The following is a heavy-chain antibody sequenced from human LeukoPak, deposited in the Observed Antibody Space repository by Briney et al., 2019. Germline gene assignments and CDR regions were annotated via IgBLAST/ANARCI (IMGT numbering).Heavy chain of an antibody. CDR1: GLTFSTSS. J-gene: IGHJ4*02. CDR3: AKDLIVTGWYDFDY. D-gene: IGHD6-19*01. V-gene: IGHV3-23*01. Sequence: GGSLRLSCAASGLTFSTSSMHWVRQAPGKGLEWVSSITGSGASTYYADSVRGRLTISRDNSKNTLYLQVNSLRAEDTAVYYCAKDLIVTGWYDFDYWGQGTLVTVSS. CDR2: ITGSGAST.